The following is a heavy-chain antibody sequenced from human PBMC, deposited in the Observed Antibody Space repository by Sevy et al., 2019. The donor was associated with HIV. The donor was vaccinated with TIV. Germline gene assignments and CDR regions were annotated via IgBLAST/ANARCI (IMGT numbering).Heavy chain of an antibody. CDR1: GGSVSNPNYY. J-gene: IGHJ3*01. CDR2: IYYSGAT. D-gene: IGHD4-17*01. V-gene: IGHV4-39*01. CDR3: ARSQHFTGDYADYAFDV. Sequence: WETLSLTCSVSGGSVSNPNYYWGSIRQPPVKGLEWIGRIYYSGATSYNPSLESRVTTSVDTSNNRFSLILTSVTAADMAVYYCARSQHFTGDYADYAFDVWGQGTMVTVSS.